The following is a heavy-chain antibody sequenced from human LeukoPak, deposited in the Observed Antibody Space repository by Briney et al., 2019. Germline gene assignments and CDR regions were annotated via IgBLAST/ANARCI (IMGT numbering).Heavy chain of an antibody. V-gene: IGHV3-30-3*01. Sequence: GGSLRLSCAASGFTFSSYAMHWVRQAPGKGLEWVAVISYDGSNKYYADSVKGRFTISRDNSKNTLYLQMNSLRAEDTAVYHCARALQLLRGYFDYWGQGTLVTVSS. J-gene: IGHJ4*02. CDR3: ARALQLLRGYFDY. CDR2: ISYDGSNK. D-gene: IGHD6-6*01. CDR1: GFTFSSYA.